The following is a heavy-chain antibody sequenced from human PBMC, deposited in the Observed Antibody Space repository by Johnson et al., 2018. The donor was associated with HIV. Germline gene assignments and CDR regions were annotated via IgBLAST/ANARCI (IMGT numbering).Heavy chain of an antibody. V-gene: IGHV3-30-3*01. CDR1: GFTCSHYS. D-gene: IGHD2-2*01. CDR3: ARDWYCSSTFCSERVLKDAFDV. Sequence: HVQLVESGGGAVQPGRSLRLSCAASGFTCSHYSMHWVRQAPGKGLEWLAVTSNDGGNKYYSDSVKGRFTVSRDNSQNTLYLQMDSLRSEDTAVYFCARDWYCSSTFCSERVLKDAFDVWGQGTLVTVSA. CDR2: TSNDGGNK. J-gene: IGHJ3*01.